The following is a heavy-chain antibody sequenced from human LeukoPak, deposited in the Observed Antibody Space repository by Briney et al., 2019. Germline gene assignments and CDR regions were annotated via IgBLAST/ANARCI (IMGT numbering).Heavy chain of an antibody. CDR1: GGSISSYY. D-gene: IGHD3-10*01. CDR2: IYTSGST. J-gene: IGHJ5*02. CDR3: ARQRGDAPGTHWFDP. Sequence: SETLSLTCTVSGGSISSYYWSWIRQPAGKGLEWIGRIYTSGSTNYNPSLKSRVTMSVDTSKNQFSLKLSSLTAADTAVYYCARQRGDAPGTHWFDPWGQGTLVTVSS. V-gene: IGHV4-4*07.